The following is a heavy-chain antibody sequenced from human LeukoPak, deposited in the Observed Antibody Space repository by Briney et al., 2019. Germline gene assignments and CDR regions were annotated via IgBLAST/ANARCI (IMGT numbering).Heavy chain of an antibody. D-gene: IGHD6-13*01. J-gene: IGHJ6*02. Sequence: GGSLRLSCAASGFTFSSYWMSWVRQAPGKGLEWVANIKQDGSEKYYVDSVKGRFTISRDNAKNSLYLQMNSLRAEDTAVYYCARDLAAAGSYYYYGMDVWGQGTTVTVSS. CDR1: GFTFSSYW. CDR3: ARDLAAAGSYYYYGMDV. CDR2: IKQDGSEK. V-gene: IGHV3-7*01.